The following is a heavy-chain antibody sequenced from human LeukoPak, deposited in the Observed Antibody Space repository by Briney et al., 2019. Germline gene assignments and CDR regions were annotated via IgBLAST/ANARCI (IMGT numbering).Heavy chain of an antibody. V-gene: IGHV4-4*02. CDR1: GDSISSNNW. J-gene: IGHJ5*02. D-gene: IGHD1-26*01. CDR2: IYHSGST. CDR3: ARSGWELLNWFDP. Sequence: PSETLSLTCAVSGDSISSNNWWSWVRQPPGKGLEWIGEIYHSGSTNYNPSLKSRVTISVDTSKNQFSLKLSSVTAADTAVYYCARSGWELLNWFDPWGQGTLVTVSS.